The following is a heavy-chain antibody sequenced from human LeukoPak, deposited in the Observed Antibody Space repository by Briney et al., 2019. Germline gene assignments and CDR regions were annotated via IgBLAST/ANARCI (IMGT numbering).Heavy chain of an antibody. CDR2: ISYDGSNK. CDR1: GFTFSSYA. V-gene: IGHV3-30-3*01. Sequence: GGSLRLSCAASGFTFSSYAMHWVRQAPGKGLEWVAVISYDGSNKYYADSVKGRFTISRDNSKNTLYLQMNSLRAEDTAVYYCASVRTHYGSGSYFEYWGQGTLVTVSS. CDR3: ASVRTHYGSGSYFEY. D-gene: IGHD3-10*01. J-gene: IGHJ4*02.